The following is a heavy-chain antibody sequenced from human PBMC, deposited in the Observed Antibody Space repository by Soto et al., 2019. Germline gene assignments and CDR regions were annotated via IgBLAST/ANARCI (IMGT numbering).Heavy chain of an antibody. D-gene: IGHD3-10*01. V-gene: IGHV4-59*01. CDR1: GGSISSYY. CDR3: ARDRRLGVVRGPAHGMDV. CDR2: IYYSGST. Sequence: PSETLSLTCTVPGGSISSYYWSWIRQPPGKGLEWIGYIYYSGSTNYNPSLKSRVTISVDTSKNQFSLKLSSVTAADTAVYYCARDRRLGVVRGPAHGMDVWGQGTTVTVSS. J-gene: IGHJ6*02.